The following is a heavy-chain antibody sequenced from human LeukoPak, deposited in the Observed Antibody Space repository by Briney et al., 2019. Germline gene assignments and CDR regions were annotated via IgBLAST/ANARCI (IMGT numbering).Heavy chain of an antibody. Sequence: SETLSLTCAVYGGSFSGYYWSWIRQPPGKGLEWIGEINHSGSTNYNPSLKSRVTISVDTSKNQFSLKLSSVTAADTAVYYCARGWRFLEYYYMDVWGKGTTVTVSS. CDR1: GGSFSGYY. V-gene: IGHV4-34*01. CDR2: INHSGST. CDR3: ARGWRFLEYYYMDV. J-gene: IGHJ6*03. D-gene: IGHD3-3*01.